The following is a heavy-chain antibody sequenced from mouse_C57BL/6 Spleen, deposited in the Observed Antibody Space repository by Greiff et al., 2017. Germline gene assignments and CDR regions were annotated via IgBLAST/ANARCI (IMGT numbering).Heavy chain of an antibody. V-gene: IGHV1-53*01. J-gene: IGHJ4*01. CDR2: INPRNGGT. CDR3: ARGGDLDAMDY. CDR1: GYTFTSYW. D-gene: IGHD2-13*01. Sequence: QVQLQQSGTELVKPGASVKLSCKASGYTFTSYWMHWVKQRPGQGLEWIGNINPRNGGTNYNEKFKSKATLTVDKSSSPAYMQLSSLTSEDSAVYYGARGGDLDAMDYWGQGTSVTVSS.